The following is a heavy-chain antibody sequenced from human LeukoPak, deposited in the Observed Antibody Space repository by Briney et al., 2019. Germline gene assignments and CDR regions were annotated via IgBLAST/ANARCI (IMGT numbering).Heavy chain of an antibody. CDR3: ARGCGSTSCPFDY. J-gene: IGHJ4*02. V-gene: IGHV1-69*13. CDR2: IIPIFGRA. D-gene: IGHD2-2*01. CDR1: GGTYRSYA. Sequence: GASVKVSCKASGGTYRSYAISWVREAPGQGLEWMGGIIPIFGRANYAQKFQGRVTITPDEPTSTAYMELSSLRSEDTAVYYCARGCGSTSCPFDYWGQGTLVTVSS.